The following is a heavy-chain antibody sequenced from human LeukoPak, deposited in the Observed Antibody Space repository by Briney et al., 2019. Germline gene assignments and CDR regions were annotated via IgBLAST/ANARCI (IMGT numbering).Heavy chain of an antibody. V-gene: IGHV4-38-2*02. CDR3: ARVVVVAAGNNWFDP. D-gene: IGHD2-15*01. CDR1: GGSISGYY. Sequence: PSETLSLTCTVSGGSISGYYWGWIRQPPGKGLEWIGSIYHSGSTYYNPSLKSRVTISVDTSKNQFSLKLSSVTAADTAVYYCARVVVVAAGNNWFDPWGQGTLVTVSS. CDR2: IYHSGST. J-gene: IGHJ5*02.